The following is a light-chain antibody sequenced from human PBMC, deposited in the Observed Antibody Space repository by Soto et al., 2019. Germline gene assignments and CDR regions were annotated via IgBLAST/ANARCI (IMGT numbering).Light chain of an antibody. V-gene: IGLV2-14*03. CDR3: SSYTSTNIPI. CDR1: SSDVGGYDY. Sequence: QSALTQPASVSGSPGQSITISCTGTSSDVGGYDYVSWYQHHPGKAPKLMIFDVSHRPSGVSDRFSGSKSGNTASLTISGLQAEDEADYYRSSYTSTNIPIFGGGTQLTVL. CDR2: DVS. J-gene: IGLJ7*01.